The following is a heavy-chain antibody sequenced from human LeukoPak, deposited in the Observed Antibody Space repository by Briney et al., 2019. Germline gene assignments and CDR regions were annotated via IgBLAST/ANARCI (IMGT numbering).Heavy chain of an antibody. CDR1: GGSISSYC. J-gene: IGHJ4*02. CDR2: ICCSGST. CDR3: ARYSESPRYFDY. D-gene: IGHD2-15*01. Sequence: SETLSLTCSVSGGSISSYCWSWTRQPPGKGLEWIGYICCSGSTNYNPSLKSRVTISIDTSKNQFSLTLSSVTAADTAVYYCARYSESPRYFDYWGQGTLVTVSS. V-gene: IGHV4-59*01.